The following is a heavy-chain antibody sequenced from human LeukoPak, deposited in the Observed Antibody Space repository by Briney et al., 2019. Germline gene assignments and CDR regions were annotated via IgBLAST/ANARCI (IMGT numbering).Heavy chain of an antibody. CDR3: AKDGGTFCIDY. Sequence: GGSLRLSCVGSGFTFNRHSMNWVRQAPGKGLEWVAFIRYDGSNKYYADSVKGRFTISRDNSKNTLYLQMNSLRAEDTAVYYCAKDGGTFCIDYWGQGTLVTVFS. D-gene: IGHD1-26*01. V-gene: IGHV3-30*02. J-gene: IGHJ4*02. CDR1: GFTFNRHS. CDR2: IRYDGSNK.